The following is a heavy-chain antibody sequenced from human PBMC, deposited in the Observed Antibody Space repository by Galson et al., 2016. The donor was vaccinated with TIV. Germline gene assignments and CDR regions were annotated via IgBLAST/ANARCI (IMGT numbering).Heavy chain of an antibody. CDR2: MYTSVKT. CDR3: AKDWWVTYTDRPYFEY. V-gene: IGHV4-4*07. Sequence: ETLSLTCTVSGASISDNYWSWIRQHAGKGLEWIGRMYTSVKTDYNPSLESRVTLSANTSKNQFSLRLWSVTAADTAVYFCAKDWWVTYTDRPYFEYWGQGILVTVSS. J-gene: IGHJ4*02. CDR1: GASISDNY. D-gene: IGHD2-15*01.